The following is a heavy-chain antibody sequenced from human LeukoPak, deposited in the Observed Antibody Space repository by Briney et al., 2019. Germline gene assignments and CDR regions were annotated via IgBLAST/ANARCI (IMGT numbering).Heavy chain of an antibody. J-gene: IGHJ4*02. V-gene: IGHV3-23*01. Sequence: PGGSLRLSCAASGFTFSSYAMSWVRQAPGKGLEWVSAISGSGASTYYTDSVKGRFSISRDNSKNTLYLQMNSLRAEDTAVYYCANTGGHGYNAEDYWGQGTLVTVSS. CDR2: ISGSGAST. CDR1: GFTFSSYA. D-gene: IGHD5-24*01. CDR3: ANTGGHGYNAEDY.